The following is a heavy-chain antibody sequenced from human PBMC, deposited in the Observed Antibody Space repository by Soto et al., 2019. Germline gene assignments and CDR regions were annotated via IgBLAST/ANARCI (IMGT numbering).Heavy chain of an antibody. CDR1: GSSISSSNW. CDR3: ARHLKAAQRRHYYYYYGMDV. CDR2: IYHRWST. J-gene: IGHJ6*02. D-gene: IGHD6-6*01. V-gene: IGHV4-4*02. Sequence: SDPLSRTFSGSGSSISSSNWWSWARQPPGRGLEWIGEIYHRWSTTPPPSLKGRVTISVDRSKTQFSLRLSSVPAADTAVYYCARHLKAAQRRHYYYYYGMDVWGQGT.